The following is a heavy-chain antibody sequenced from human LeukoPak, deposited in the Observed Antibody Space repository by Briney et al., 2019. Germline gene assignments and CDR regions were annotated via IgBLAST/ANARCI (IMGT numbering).Heavy chain of an antibody. CDR1: GGSISSSSYC. Sequence: SETLSLTCTVSGGSISSSSYCWGWIRQPPGKGLEWIGTIYYSGSPYYSPSLKSRVTISVDTSKNQFSLKLSSVTAADTAVYYCAGMTTVTLFDYWGQGTLVTVSS. D-gene: IGHD4-17*01. V-gene: IGHV4-39*01. CDR2: IYYSGSP. J-gene: IGHJ4*02. CDR3: AGMTTVTLFDY.